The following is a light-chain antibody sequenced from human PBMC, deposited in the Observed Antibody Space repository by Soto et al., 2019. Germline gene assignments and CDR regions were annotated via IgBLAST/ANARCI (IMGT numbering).Light chain of an antibody. J-gene: IGKJ1*01. V-gene: IGKV3-15*01. CDR2: GAS. Sequence: EIVMTQSPATLSVSPGERATLSCRARQSVSSNLAWYQQKPGQAPRLLIDGASTRATGITARFSGSVSGTEFTLTISTLQSEDFAVYYCQQYNNWPQTFGQGTNVDIK. CDR1: QSVSSN. CDR3: QQYNNWPQT.